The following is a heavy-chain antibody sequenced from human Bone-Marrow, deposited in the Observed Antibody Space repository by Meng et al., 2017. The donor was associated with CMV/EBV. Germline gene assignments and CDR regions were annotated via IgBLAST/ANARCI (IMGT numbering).Heavy chain of an antibody. D-gene: IGHD1-26*01. J-gene: IGHJ4*02. CDR1: GYTFTTFW. V-gene: IGHV5-51*01. CDR3: ASGAGDY. CDR2: IHPGDSDT. Sequence: KVSCKGSGYTFTTFWITWVRQMPGKGLEWMGVIHPGDSDTTYSPSFEGQVTFSADKSISNVYLHWCYLKASDTAMYYCASGAGDYWGQGTLVTVSS.